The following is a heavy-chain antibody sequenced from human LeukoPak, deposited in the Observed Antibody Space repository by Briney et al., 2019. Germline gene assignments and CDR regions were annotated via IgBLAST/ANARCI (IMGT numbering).Heavy chain of an antibody. CDR3: ARVYRSSSGYCFDY. J-gene: IGHJ4*02. D-gene: IGHD6-6*01. Sequence: GRSLRLSCAASGFTYSSYWLSWVRQAPGKGLEWVANIKQDGSEKYYVDSVKGRFTISRDNAKNSLYLQMNSLRAEDTAVYYCARVYRSSSGYCFDYWGQGTLVTVSS. CDR2: IKQDGSEK. V-gene: IGHV3-7*01. CDR1: GFTYSSYW.